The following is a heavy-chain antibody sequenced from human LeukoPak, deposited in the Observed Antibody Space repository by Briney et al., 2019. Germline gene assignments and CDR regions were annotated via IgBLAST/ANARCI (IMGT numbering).Heavy chain of an antibody. V-gene: IGHV4-34*01. CDR1: GGSFSGYY. Sequence: PSETLSLTCAVYGGSFSGYYWSWIRQPPGKGLEWIGEINHSGSTNYNPSLKSRVTISVDTSKNQFSLKLSSVTAADTAMYYCARGGIAVAGTGYYYYYGMDVWGQGTTVTVSS. D-gene: IGHD6-19*01. CDR3: ARGGIAVAGTGYYYYYGMDV. CDR2: INHSGST. J-gene: IGHJ6*02.